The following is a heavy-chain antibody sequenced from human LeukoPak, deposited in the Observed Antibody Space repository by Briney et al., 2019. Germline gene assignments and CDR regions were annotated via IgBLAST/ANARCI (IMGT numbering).Heavy chain of an antibody. CDR1: GYTFTSYY. CDR3: ARMKGYSGYSG. J-gene: IGHJ4*02. V-gene: IGHV1-46*01. CDR2: INPSDSIT. Sequence: GASVKVSCKASGYTFTSYYMHWVRQAPGQGLEWVGIINPSDSITTYAQKFQGRVTMTRDTSTSTVYMELSSLRSEDTAVYYCARMKGYSGYSGWGQGTLVTVSS. D-gene: IGHD5-12*01.